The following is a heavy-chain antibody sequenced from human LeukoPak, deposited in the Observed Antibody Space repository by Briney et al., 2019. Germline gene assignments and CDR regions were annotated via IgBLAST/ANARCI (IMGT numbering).Heavy chain of an antibody. CDR3: ARDHRVRSLVLGEGGEFDY. J-gene: IGHJ4*02. V-gene: IGHV4-38-2*02. CDR1: GYSISSGYY. Sequence: SETLSLTCTVSGYSISSGYYWGWIRQPPGKGLEWIGSIYHSGSTYYNPSLKSRVTISVDTSKNQFSLKLSSVTAADTAVYYCARDHRVRSLVLGEGGEFDYWGQGTLVTVSS. D-gene: IGHD6-13*01. CDR2: IYHSGST.